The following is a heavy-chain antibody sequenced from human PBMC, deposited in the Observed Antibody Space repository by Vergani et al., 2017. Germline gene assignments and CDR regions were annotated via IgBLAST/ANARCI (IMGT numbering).Heavy chain of an antibody. CDR2: IYPGDSDT. Sequence: EVQMVQSGAEVKKPGESLKISCKGSGYSFTNSWNGWVRQMPGKGLEWMGIIYPGDSDTRYSPSFQGQVTISPDKSISNAYLQWSSLKASDTAMSYCARRGGYSYVLGDAFDIWGQGTMVTVSS. CDR3: ARRGGYSYVLGDAFDI. D-gene: IGHD5-18*01. V-gene: IGHV5-51*01. CDR1: GYSFTNSW. J-gene: IGHJ3*02.